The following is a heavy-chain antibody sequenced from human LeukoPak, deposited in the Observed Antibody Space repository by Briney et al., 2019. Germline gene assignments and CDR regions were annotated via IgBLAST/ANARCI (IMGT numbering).Heavy chain of an antibody. Sequence: GGSLRLSCAASGFTFSSYSMNWVRQAPGKGLEWVSYISSSSSTIYYADSVKGRFTISRDNAKNSLYLQMNSLRAEDTAVYYCARDLSMDYYYYMDVWGKGTTVTVSS. D-gene: IGHD2-8*01. CDR2: ISSSSSTI. J-gene: IGHJ6*03. CDR3: ARDLSMDYYYYMDV. V-gene: IGHV3-48*01. CDR1: GFTFSSYS.